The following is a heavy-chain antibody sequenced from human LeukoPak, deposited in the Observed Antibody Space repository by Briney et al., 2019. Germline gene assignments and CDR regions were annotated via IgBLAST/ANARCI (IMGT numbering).Heavy chain of an antibody. CDR3: ARVGSGYDFGFDY. Sequence: GGSLRLSCAASGFTFSSYWMHWVRQAPGKGLVWVSRINSDGSSTSYADSVKGRFTISRDNSKNTLYLQMNSLRAEDTAVYYCARVGSGYDFGFDYWGQGTLVTVSS. V-gene: IGHV3-74*01. J-gene: IGHJ4*02. CDR2: INSDGSST. D-gene: IGHD5-12*01. CDR1: GFTFSSYW.